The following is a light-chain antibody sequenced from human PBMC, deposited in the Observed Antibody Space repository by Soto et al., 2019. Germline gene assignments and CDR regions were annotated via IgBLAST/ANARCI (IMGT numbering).Light chain of an antibody. CDR3: QQYGRSKT. CDR1: QSVSNNY. J-gene: IGKJ1*01. V-gene: IGKV3-20*01. CDR2: GAS. Sequence: EIVLTKSPGTLSLSPGERATLSCRASQSVSNNYLAWYQQKPGQAPRLLIYGASKKATGIPDRFSGSGSGTDFTLTISILEPEDFAVYYCQQYGRSKTFGQGTKVDIK.